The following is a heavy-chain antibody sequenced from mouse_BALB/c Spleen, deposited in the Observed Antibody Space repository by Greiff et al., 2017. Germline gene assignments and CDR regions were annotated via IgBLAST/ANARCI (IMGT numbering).Heavy chain of an antibody. CDR2: IYPGDGDT. Sequence: LVESGPELVKPGASVKISCKASGYAFSSSWMNWVKQRPGQGLEWIGRIYPGDGDTNYNGKFKGKATLTADKSSSTAYMQLSSLTSVDSAVYFCAREERRDFDYWGQGTTRTVSS. CDR3: AREERRDFDY. D-gene: IGHD2-12*01. V-gene: IGHV1-82*01. J-gene: IGHJ2*01. CDR1: GYAFSSSW.